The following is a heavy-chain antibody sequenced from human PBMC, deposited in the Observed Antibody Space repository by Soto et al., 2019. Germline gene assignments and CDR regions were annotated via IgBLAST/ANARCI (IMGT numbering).Heavy chain of an antibody. Sequence: ASVKVSCKASGYTFTGYYMHWVRQAPGQGLEWMGWINPNSGGTNYAQKFQGWVTMTRDTSISTAYMELSRLRSDDTAVYYCARERGVPADPNGNFDYWGQGTLVTVSS. D-gene: IGHD3-16*01. CDR2: INPNSGGT. CDR3: ARERGVPADPNGNFDY. V-gene: IGHV1-2*04. J-gene: IGHJ4*02. CDR1: GYTFTGYY.